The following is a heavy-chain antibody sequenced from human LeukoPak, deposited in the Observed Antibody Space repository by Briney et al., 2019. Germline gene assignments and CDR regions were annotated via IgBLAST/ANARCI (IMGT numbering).Heavy chain of an antibody. D-gene: IGHD3-10*01. CDR2: INPHSGGT. Sequence: ASVKVSCKASGYTFTGYYIHWVRQAPGQGLEWMGWINPHSGGTNYAQKFRGGVTMTRDTSITTAYMELSSLRSDDTAVYYCARRRDYYGSAPDWTTDYYYMDVWGKGTTVTISS. CDR3: ARRRDYYGSAPDWTTDYYYMDV. CDR1: GYTFTGYY. V-gene: IGHV1-2*02. J-gene: IGHJ6*03.